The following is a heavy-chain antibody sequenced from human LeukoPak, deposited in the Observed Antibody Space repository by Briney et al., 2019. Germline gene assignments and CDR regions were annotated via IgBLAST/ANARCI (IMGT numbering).Heavy chain of an antibody. CDR2: ISSSGGST. CDR1: ELTFSSFA. Sequence: GGSLRLSCAASELTFSSFAMSWVRQPPGKGLEWVSTISSSGGSTYYADSVKGRFTISRDNSKNTLYLQMNSLRAEDTAIYYCARDERLLSLLKWGQGTLVTVSS. J-gene: IGHJ4*02. D-gene: IGHD3-3*01. V-gene: IGHV3-23*01. CDR3: ARDERLLSLLK.